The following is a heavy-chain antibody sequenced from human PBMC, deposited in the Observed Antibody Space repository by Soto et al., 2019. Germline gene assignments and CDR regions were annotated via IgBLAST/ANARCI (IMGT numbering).Heavy chain of an antibody. D-gene: IGHD3-10*01. CDR3: ARSYYYGSGSYWFDP. Sequence: SETLSLTCAVYGGSFSGYYWSWIRQPPGKGLEWIGEINHSGSTNYNPFLKSRVTISVDTSKNQLSLKLSSVTAADTAVYYCARSYYYGSGSYWFDPWGQGTLVTVSS. CDR1: GGSFSGYY. V-gene: IGHV4-34*01. CDR2: INHSGST. J-gene: IGHJ5*02.